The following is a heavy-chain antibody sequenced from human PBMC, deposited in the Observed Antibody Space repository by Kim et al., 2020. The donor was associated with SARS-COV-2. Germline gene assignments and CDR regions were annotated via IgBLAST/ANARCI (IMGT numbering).Heavy chain of an antibody. CDR3: ARVFWAGTSLDAFDI. CDR1: GYTFTSYA. J-gene: IGHJ3*02. V-gene: IGHV7-4-1*02. D-gene: IGHD6-19*01. Sequence: ASVKVSCKASGYTFTSYAMNWVRQAPGQGLEWMGWINTNTGNPTYAQGFTGRFVFSLDTSVSTAYLQISSLKAEDTAVYYCARVFWAGTSLDAFDIWGQGTMVTVSS. CDR2: INTNTGNP.